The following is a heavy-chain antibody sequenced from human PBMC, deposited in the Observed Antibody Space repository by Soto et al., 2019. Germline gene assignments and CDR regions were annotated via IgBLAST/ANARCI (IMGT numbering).Heavy chain of an antibody. J-gene: IGHJ6*02. Sequence: GGSLRLSCAASGFTFSSYGMHWVRQAPGKGLEWVAVISYDGSNKYYADSVKGGFTISRENAKNSLYLKMNSLRAEDTAVYYCARDAGHSYYYYYGMDVWGQGTTVTVSS. CDR2: ISYDGSNK. V-gene: IGHV3-30*03. CDR3: ARDAGHSYYYYYGMDV. CDR1: GFTFSSYG.